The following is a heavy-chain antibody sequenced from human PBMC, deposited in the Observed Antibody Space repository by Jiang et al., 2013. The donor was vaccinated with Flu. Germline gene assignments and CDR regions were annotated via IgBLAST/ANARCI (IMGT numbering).Heavy chain of an antibody. J-gene: IGHJ3*01. V-gene: IGHV7-4-1*02. CDR1: GYNFMMFP. CDR2: INTNTGNP. CDR3: ARKFKAAFDF. Sequence: QSGSELKKPGASVKVSCKASGYNFMMFPIYWFRQAPGQGPEWMGWINTNTGNPTYAQGFTGRFVFSLETSVSTAYLQISSLKAEDTAIYYCARKFKAAFDFWGQGTMVTVSA.